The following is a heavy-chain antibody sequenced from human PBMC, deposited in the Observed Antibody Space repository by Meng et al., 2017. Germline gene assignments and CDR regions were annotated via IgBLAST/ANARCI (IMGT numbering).Heavy chain of an antibody. J-gene: IGHJ2*01. V-gene: IGHV3-74*01. D-gene: IGHD3/OR15-3a*01. CDR2: INSDGSSI. Sequence: GESLKISCAASGFTFSSYWMHWVRQAPGKGLVWVSRINSDGSSISYADSVQGRFTISRDNDKNTLFLKMNRLRADDTAVYSCARGGGWTGSFRAGFDLWGRGTLVTVSS. CDR1: GFTFSSYW. CDR3: ARGGGWTGSFRAGFDL.